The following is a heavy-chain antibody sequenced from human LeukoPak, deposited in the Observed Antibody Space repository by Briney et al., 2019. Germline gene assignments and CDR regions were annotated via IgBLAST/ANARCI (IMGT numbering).Heavy chain of an antibody. CDR2: IKTDGSAT. J-gene: IGHJ4*02. CDR3: VREVSVDRRFDY. D-gene: IGHD5-12*01. V-gene: IGHV3-74*01. Sequence: GGSLRLSCAASGFIVSSKYMTWVRQVPGKGLVWVSRIKTDGSATTYADSVQGRFSISRDNAKSTLYLQMNSLRAEDTAVYYCVREVSVDRRFDYWGQGTLVTVSS. CDR1: GFIVSSKY.